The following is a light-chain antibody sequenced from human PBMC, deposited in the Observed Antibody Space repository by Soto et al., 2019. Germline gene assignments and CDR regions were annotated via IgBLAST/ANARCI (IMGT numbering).Light chain of an antibody. CDR1: SSDVGSYNY. V-gene: IGLV2-14*03. CDR3: SSYTSSSTYV. J-gene: IGLJ1*01. Sequence: QSALTQPASLAGSPGQSLAITCTGSSSDVGSYNYVSWYQQHPGKVPRLILYDVNNRPSGVSNRFSGSKSGNTASLTISGLQAEDEADYYCSSYTSSSTYVFGIGTKVTVL. CDR2: DVN.